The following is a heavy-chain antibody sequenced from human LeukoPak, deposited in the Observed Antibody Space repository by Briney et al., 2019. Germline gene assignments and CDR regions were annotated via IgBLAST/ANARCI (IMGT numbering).Heavy chain of an antibody. CDR1: GYTFTGYY. J-gene: IGHJ4*02. V-gene: IGHV1-2*02. CDR3: ARDSGIWGYSSGRQPSDY. D-gene: IGHD6-19*01. Sequence: GASVKVSCKASGYTFTGYYMHWVRQAPGQGLEWMGWINPNSGGTNYAQKFQGRVTMTRDTSISTAYMELSRLRSDDTAVYYCARDSGIWGYSSGRQPSDYWGQGTLVTVSS. CDR2: INPNSGGT.